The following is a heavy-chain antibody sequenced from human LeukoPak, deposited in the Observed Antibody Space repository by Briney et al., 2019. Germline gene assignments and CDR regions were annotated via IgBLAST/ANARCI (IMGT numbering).Heavy chain of an antibody. J-gene: IGHJ4*02. CDR2: IRYDGSNK. CDR1: GFTFSSYG. Sequence: PGGSLRLSCAASGFTFSSYGMHWVRQAPGKGLGWVAFIRYDGSNKYYADSVKGRFTISRDNSKNTLYLQMNSLRAEDTAVYYCAKDPGDATDCSSTSCYRYYWGQGTLVTVSS. CDR3: AKDPGDATDCSSTSCYRYY. D-gene: IGHD2-2*01. V-gene: IGHV3-30*02.